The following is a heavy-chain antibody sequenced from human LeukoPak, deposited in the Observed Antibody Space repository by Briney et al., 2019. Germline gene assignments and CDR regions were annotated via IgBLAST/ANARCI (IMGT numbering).Heavy chain of an antibody. V-gene: IGHV3-30-3*01. Sequence: GGSLRLSCAASGFTFSSYAMHWVRQAPGKGLEWVAVISYDGSNKYYADSVKGRFTISRGNSKNTLYLQMNSLRAEDTAVYYCARDGPDWDYWGQGTLVTVSS. D-gene: IGHD3/OR15-3a*01. CDR3: ARDGPDWDY. J-gene: IGHJ4*02. CDR1: GFTFSSYA. CDR2: ISYDGSNK.